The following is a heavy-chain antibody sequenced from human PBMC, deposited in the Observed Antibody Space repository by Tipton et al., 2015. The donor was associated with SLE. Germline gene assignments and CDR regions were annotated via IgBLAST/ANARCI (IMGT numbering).Heavy chain of an antibody. D-gene: IGHD6-19*01. CDR3: AGASSGGGRSSGWFNY. CDR2: INHSGST. Sequence: LRLSCAVYGGSFSGYYWSWIRQPPGKGLEWIGEINHSGSTNYNPSLKSRVTISVDTSKNQFSLKLSSVTAADTAVYYCAGASSGGGRSSGWFNYWGQGTLVTVSS. CDR1: GGSFSGYY. J-gene: IGHJ4*02. V-gene: IGHV4-34*01.